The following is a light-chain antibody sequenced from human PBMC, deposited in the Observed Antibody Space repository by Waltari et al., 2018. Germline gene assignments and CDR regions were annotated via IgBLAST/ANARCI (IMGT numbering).Light chain of an antibody. Sequence: IVMTQSPATLSVSPGERVTLSCRASQIVSGNLAWYQQKPGQAPRLLMYGASTRAAGVPTRFSGSGSGTEFTVTISSLQSEDFAVYYCQQYNDWPQTFGQGTKLETK. CDR1: QIVSGN. J-gene: IGKJ2*01. V-gene: IGKV3-15*01. CDR3: QQYNDWPQT. CDR2: GAS.